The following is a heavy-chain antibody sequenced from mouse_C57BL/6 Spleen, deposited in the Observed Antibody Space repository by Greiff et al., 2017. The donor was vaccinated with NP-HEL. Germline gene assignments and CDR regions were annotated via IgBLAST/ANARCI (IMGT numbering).Heavy chain of an antibody. V-gene: IGHV1-82*01. J-gene: IGHJ2*01. Sequence: QVQLQQSGPELVKPGASVKISCKASGYAFSSSRMNWVKQRPGKGLEWIGRIYPGDGDTNYNGKFKGKATLTADKSSSTAYMQLSSLTSEDSAVYFCAIGDPTWWGQGTTLTVSS. D-gene: IGHD3-3*01. CDR2: IYPGDGDT. CDR1: GYAFSSSR. CDR3: AIGDPTW.